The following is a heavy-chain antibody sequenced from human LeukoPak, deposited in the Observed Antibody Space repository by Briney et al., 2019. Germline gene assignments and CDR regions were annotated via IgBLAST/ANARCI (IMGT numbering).Heavy chain of an antibody. CDR1: GGSISSYY. CDR2: IYYSGSS. J-gene: IGHJ4*02. D-gene: IGHD5-12*01. V-gene: IGHV4-59*01. Sequence: SETLSLTCTVSGGSISSYYWSWIRQPPGKGLEWIGYIYYSGSSNYNPSLKSRVTISVDTSKNQFSLKLSSVTAADTAVYYCARGYSGYDWLFDYWGQGTLVTVSS. CDR3: ARGYSGYDWLFDY.